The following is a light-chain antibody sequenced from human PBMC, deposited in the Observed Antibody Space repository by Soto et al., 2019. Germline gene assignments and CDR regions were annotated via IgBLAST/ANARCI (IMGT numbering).Light chain of an antibody. Sequence: DIQMTQSPSSLSASVGDRVTITCRAIQRSSNFLNWYQQKPGKAPNLLIYAASRLQSGFPSRFSGSGSGTDCTLTISTLQPEDFATYYCQQSYSTPYTFGHETKLASK. V-gene: IGKV1-39*01. CDR2: AAS. CDR1: QRSSNF. CDR3: QQSYSTPYT. J-gene: IGKJ2*01.